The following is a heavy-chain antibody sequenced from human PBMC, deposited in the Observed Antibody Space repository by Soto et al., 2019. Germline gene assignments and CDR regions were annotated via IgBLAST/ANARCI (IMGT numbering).Heavy chain of an antibody. Sequence: PGGSLRLSCVASGFDFSSSWMHWVSQVPGKGPVWVSRINAGGRSTDYADSVRGRFTISRDNAKNTMYLQMSSLRVDDTAVYYCERSQSRSLADYWGQGTLVTVSS. D-gene: IGHD6-13*01. J-gene: IGHJ4*02. CDR1: GFDFSSSW. V-gene: IGHV3-74*01. CDR3: ERSQSRSLADY. CDR2: INAGGRST.